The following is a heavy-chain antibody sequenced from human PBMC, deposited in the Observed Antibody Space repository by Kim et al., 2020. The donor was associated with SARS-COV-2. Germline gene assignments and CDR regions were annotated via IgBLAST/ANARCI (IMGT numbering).Heavy chain of an antibody. V-gene: IGHV1-24*01. D-gene: IGHD2-21*01. CDR1: GYTLTELS. CDR2: FDPEDGET. J-gene: IGHJ6*02. CDR3: ATGDVANRSYYYGMDV. Sequence: ASVKVSCKASGYTLTELSMHWVRQAPGQGLEWMGGFDPEDGETIYAQKFQGRVTMTEDTSTDTAYMELSSLRSEDTAVYYCATGDVANRSYYYGMDVWGQGTTVTVSS.